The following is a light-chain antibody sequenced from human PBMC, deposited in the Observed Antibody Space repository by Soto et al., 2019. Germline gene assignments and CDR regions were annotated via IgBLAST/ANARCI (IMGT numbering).Light chain of an antibody. CDR2: GAS. V-gene: IGKV3-20*01. J-gene: IGKJ3*01. CDR1: QSVSSSY. CDR3: QQYGSSRVT. Sequence: EIVLTQSPGTLSLSPGERATLSCRASQSVSSSYLAWYQQKPGQAPRLLIYGASSRATGIPDRFSGSGSGTDFNLTISRLEHEDFAVYYCQQYGSSRVTFGPGTKVDIK.